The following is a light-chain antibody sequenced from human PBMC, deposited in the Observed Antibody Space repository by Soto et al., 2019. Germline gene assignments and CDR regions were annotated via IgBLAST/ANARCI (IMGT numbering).Light chain of an antibody. CDR3: SSYTNSNTYV. CDR2: EVS. CDR1: SSDVGGYNY. V-gene: IGLV2-14*01. Sequence: QSALTQPASVSGSPGQSISISCTGTSSDVGGYNYVSWYQQHPGKAPKFMIYEVSNRPSGVSNRFSGSKSGNTASLTISGLQAEDEADYYCSSYTNSNTYVFGTGTKLTVL. J-gene: IGLJ1*01.